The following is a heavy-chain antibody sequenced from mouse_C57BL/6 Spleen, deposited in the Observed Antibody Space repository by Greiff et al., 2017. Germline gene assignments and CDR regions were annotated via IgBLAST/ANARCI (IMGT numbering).Heavy chain of an antibody. V-gene: IGHV5-17*01. J-gene: IGHJ4*01. CDR1: GFTFSDYG. CDR3: ARVDGYYDAMDY. Sequence: EVKVEESGGGLVKPGGSLKLSCAASGFTFSDYGMHWVRQAPEKGLEWVAYISSGSSTIYYADTVKGRFTISRDNAKNTLFLQMTSLRSEDTAMYYCARVDGYYDAMDYWGQGTSVTVSS. CDR2: ISSGSSTI. D-gene: IGHD2-3*01.